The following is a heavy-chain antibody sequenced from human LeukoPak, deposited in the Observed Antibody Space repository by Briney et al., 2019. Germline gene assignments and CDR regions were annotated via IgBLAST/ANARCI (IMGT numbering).Heavy chain of an antibody. CDR2: IYPGYFDT. J-gene: IGHJ4*02. CDR1: GYSFTSYW. D-gene: IGHD2-2*01. CDR3: ARQPPGVVVPAASDY. V-gene: IGHV5-51*01. Sequence: GHPLKISCKGSGYSFTSYWIGWARQMPGKGLEWMGIIYPGYFDTRYSPSFQGQVTISADTSISPAYLQSCSLTPSHTAMSHCARQPPGVVVPAASDYWGQGTLVTVFS.